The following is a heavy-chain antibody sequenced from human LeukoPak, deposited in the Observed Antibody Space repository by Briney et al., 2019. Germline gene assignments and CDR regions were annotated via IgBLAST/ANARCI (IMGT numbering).Heavy chain of an antibody. CDR3: ARHVYGEGMVV. CDR2: IHSTEGT. CDR1: GGSLSGYY. J-gene: IGHJ6*04. Sequence: SETLSLTCTASGGSLSGYYWGWIRQPPGKGLECIGYIHSTEGTAHNASLKSRLTISLDTSKNQFSLTLSSVTAADTAVYYCARHVYGEGMVVWGKGTTVTVSS. V-gene: IGHV4-59*08. D-gene: IGHD4-17*01.